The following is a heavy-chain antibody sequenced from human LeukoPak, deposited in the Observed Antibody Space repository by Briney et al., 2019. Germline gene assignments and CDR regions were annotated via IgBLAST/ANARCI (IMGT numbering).Heavy chain of an antibody. Sequence: GGSLRLSCVASGFILRHYWMSWVRQAPGKGLEWVANINRDGGDKNYVDSVKGRFTISTNNAKSSLYLQMNSLREEVTSVYYCAIAGGPTVTAFDLWGQGILVTVSS. CDR3: AIAGGPTVTAFDL. V-gene: IGHV3-7*02. J-gene: IGHJ4*02. D-gene: IGHD2-21*02. CDR2: INRDGGDK. CDR1: GFILRHYW.